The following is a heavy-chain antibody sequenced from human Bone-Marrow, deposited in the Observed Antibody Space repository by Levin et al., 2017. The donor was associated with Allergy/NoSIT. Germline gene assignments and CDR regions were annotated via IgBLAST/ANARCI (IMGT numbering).Heavy chain of an antibody. CDR3: AQGNAPDFDN. J-gene: IGHJ4*02. CDR2: IDGSGDNT. V-gene: IGHV3-23*01. CDR1: GFTFSSYA. Sequence: GGSLRLSCAASGFTFSSYAMSWVRQAPGKGLEWVSAIDGSGDNTFYADSVKGRFTISRDNSKNTLYLQMHSLRAGDTAVYYCAQGNAPDFDNWGQGTLVTVSS.